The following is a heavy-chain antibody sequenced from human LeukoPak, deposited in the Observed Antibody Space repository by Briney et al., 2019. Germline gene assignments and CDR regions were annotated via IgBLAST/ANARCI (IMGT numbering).Heavy chain of an antibody. V-gene: IGHV3-53*01. CDR3: AKDLPKITIFGAFQH. D-gene: IGHD3-3*01. J-gene: IGHJ1*01. CDR1: GFTVSSNY. Sequence: GGSLRLSCAASGFTVSSNYMSWVRQAPGKGLEWVSVIYSGGSTYYADSVKGRFTISRDNSKNTLYLQMNSLRAEDTAVYYCAKDLPKITIFGAFQHWGQGTLVTVSS. CDR2: IYSGGST.